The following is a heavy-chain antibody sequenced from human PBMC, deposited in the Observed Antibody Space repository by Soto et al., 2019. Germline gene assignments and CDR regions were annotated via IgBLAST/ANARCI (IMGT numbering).Heavy chain of an antibody. D-gene: IGHD3-10*01. Sequence: QSLTCAVYGGSFSGYYWSWIRQPPGKGLEWIGEINHSGSTNYNPSLKSRVTISVDTSKNQFSLKLSSVTAADTAVYYCARGPRFLWFGDSPRVYCMEIWGPGAMVTVFS. J-gene: IGHJ6*02. CDR3: ARGPRFLWFGDSPRVYCMEI. CDR2: INHSGST. CDR1: GGSFSGYY. V-gene: IGHV4-34*01.